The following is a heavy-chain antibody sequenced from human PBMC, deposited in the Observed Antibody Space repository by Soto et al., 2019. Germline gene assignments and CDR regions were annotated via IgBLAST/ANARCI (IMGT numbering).Heavy chain of an antibody. CDR2: IYYSGSG. Sequence: PSETLSLTCTVSGDSISSRTYYWSWIRQHPGKGLEWIGYIYYSGSGHNNPSLKSRVTISVDTSKNEFSLKLSSVTAADTAVYYCARAKLVPAYREWFDPWGQGTLVTVSS. J-gene: IGHJ5*02. CDR1: GDSISSRTYY. CDR3: ARAKLVPAYREWFDP. D-gene: IGHD2-2*01. V-gene: IGHV4-31*03.